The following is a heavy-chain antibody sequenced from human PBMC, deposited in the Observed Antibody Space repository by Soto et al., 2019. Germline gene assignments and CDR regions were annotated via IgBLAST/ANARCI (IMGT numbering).Heavy chain of an antibody. J-gene: IGHJ4*02. V-gene: IGHV4-34*01. CDR2: INHSGST. Sequence: SETLSLTCAVYGGSFSGYYWTWIRQPPGTGLEWIGEINHSGSTNYNPSHKSRVTITVDTSKNQFSLKLTSVTAADTAVYYCARDKITGLSDYWGQGTLVTVS. CDR3: ARDKITGLSDY. D-gene: IGHD2-8*02. CDR1: GGSFSGYY.